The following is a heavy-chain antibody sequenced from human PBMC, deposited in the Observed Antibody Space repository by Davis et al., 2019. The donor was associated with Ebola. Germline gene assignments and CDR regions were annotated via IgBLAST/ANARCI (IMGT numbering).Heavy chain of an antibody. CDR2: IYYSGST. D-gene: IGHD2-2*01. J-gene: IGHJ4*02. CDR3: ARGPDIVVVPAAERWVAAAGTLDY. Sequence: SETLSLTCTVSGGSISSYYWSWIRQPPGKGLEWIGYIYYSGSTNYNPSLKSRVTISVDTSKNQFSLKLSSVTAADTAVYYCARGPDIVVVPAAERWVAAAGTLDYWGQGTLVTVSS. V-gene: IGHV4-59*12. CDR1: GGSISSYY.